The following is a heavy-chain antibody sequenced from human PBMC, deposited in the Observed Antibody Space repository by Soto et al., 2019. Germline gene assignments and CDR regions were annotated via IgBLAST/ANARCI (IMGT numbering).Heavy chain of an antibody. Sequence: SETLSLTCTVSGGSISSYYWSWIRQPPGKGLEWIGYIYYSGSTNYNPSLKSRVTISVDTSKNQFSLKLSSVTAADTAVYYCARENFGELLGMDVWGQGTTVTVSS. CDR1: GGSISSYY. CDR2: IYYSGST. D-gene: IGHD3-10*01. CDR3: ARENFGELLGMDV. V-gene: IGHV4-59*01. J-gene: IGHJ6*02.